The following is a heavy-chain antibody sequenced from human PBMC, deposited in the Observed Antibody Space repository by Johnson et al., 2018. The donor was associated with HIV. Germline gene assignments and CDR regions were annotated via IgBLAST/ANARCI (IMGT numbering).Heavy chain of an antibody. V-gene: IGHV3-30*18. Sequence: QVQLVESGGGVVQPGRSLRLSCAASGFTFSSYGMHWVRQAPGKGLEWVAVISYDGSYKYCTDSVEGRFTLSRDNSKNTLYLQMYGLRAYDTAVYYCANLLTTVTSRWRSARDIWGQGTMVIVSA. CDR2: ISYDGSYK. J-gene: IGHJ3*02. CDR1: GFTFSSYG. D-gene: IGHD4-17*01. CDR3: ANLLTTVTSRWRSARDI.